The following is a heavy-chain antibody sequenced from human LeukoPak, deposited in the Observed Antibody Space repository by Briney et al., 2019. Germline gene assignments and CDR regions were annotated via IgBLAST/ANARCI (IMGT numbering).Heavy chain of an antibody. V-gene: IGHV3-21*01. CDR2: ISSSSSYI. Sequence: KPGRSLRLSCAASGFTFSSYSMNWVRQAPGKGLEWVSSISSSSSYIYYADSVKGRFTTSRDNAKNSLYLQMNSLRAEDTAVYYCARELTFGGALPHFDYWGQGTLVTVSS. J-gene: IGHJ4*02. CDR3: ARELTFGGALPHFDY. D-gene: IGHD3-16*01. CDR1: GFTFSSYS.